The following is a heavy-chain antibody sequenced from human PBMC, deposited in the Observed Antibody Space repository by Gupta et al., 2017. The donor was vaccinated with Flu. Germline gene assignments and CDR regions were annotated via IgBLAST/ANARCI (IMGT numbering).Heavy chain of an antibody. J-gene: IGHJ5*02. D-gene: IGHD6-6*01. Sequence: PGKGLEWIGEINHSGSTNYNPSLKSRVTISVDTSKNQFSLKLSSVTAADTAVYYCARGETDYSSSSVPWFDPWGQGTLVTVSS. CDR2: INHSGST. CDR3: ARGETDYSSSSVPWFDP. V-gene: IGHV4-34*01.